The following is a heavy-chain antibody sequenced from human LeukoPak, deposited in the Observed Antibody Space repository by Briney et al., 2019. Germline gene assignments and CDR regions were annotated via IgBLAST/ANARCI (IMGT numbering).Heavy chain of an antibody. Sequence: PGGSLRLSCAASGFTFSSYAMSWVRQAPGKGLEWVSAISGSGGSTYYADSVKGRFTISRDNSKNTLYLQMNSLRAEDTAVYYCAKFLGMNYYDSSGSLYYFDYWGQGTLVTVSS. CDR2: ISGSGGST. D-gene: IGHD3-22*01. V-gene: IGHV3-23*01. J-gene: IGHJ4*02. CDR1: GFTFSSYA. CDR3: AKFLGMNYYDSSGSLYYFDY.